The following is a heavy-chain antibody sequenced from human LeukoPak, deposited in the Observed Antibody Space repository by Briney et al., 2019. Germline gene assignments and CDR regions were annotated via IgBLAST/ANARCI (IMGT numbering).Heavy chain of an antibody. Sequence: PSETLSLTCDVSGGSISNTNWWSWVRQPPGQGLEWIGEVSLAGQTNYNPSLNGRVTMSLDESSNQLSLKLSSVTAADTAVYFCARLYTRSSWFDPWGQGALVTVSS. J-gene: IGHJ5*02. D-gene: IGHD6-6*01. CDR3: ARLYTRSSWFDP. V-gene: IGHV4-4*02. CDR1: GGSISNTNW. CDR2: VSLAGQT.